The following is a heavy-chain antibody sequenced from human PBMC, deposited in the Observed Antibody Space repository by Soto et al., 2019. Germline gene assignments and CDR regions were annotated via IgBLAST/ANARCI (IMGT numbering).Heavy chain of an antibody. CDR3: VRDYPRLDI. CDR2: IYSGGRT. CDR1: GLSVTSNY. V-gene: IGHV3-53*01. Sequence: EVQLVESGGGLIQVGGSLRLTCAASGLSVTSNYMNWVRQAPGKGLEWVSVIYSGGRTYYADSVKGRFTISRDYSKNTVYLQMNNLRSEDTALYYCVRDYPRLDIWGQGTMVTVSS. J-gene: IGHJ3*02. D-gene: IGHD3-16*02.